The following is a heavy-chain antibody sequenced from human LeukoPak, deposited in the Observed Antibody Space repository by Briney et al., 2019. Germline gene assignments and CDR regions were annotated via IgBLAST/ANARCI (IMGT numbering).Heavy chain of an antibody. CDR3: ARDITELERLFDY. CDR1: GFNFNSYG. Sequence: PGRSLRLSCEASGFNFNSYGMHWVRQAPGKGLDWVAVISFDGRDKYYADSVKGRFTISRDNSKNTLYLQMNSLRAEDTAVYYCARDITELERLFDYWGQGTLVTVSS. J-gene: IGHJ4*02. V-gene: IGHV3-30*03. CDR2: ISFDGRDK. D-gene: IGHD1-1*01.